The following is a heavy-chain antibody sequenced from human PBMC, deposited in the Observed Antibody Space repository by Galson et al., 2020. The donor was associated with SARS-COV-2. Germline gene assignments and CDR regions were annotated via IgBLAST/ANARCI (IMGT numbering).Heavy chain of an antibody. D-gene: IGHD3-3*01. CDR1: GFSLSTSGVG. J-gene: IGHJ5*02. Sequence: SGPTLEKPTQTLTLNCTFSGFSLSTSGVGVGWIRQPPGKALEWLALIYWDDDKRYSPSLKSRLTITKDTSKNQVVLTMTNMDPVDTATYYCAHRSVAIFGIDPWGQGTLVTVSS. V-gene: IGHV2-5*02. CDR2: IYWDDDK. CDR3: AHRSVAIFGIDP.